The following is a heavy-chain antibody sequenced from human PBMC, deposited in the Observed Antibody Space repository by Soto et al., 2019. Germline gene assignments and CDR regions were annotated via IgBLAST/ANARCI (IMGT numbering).Heavy chain of an antibody. CDR2: ISAYNGNT. CDR1: GYTFTSYG. Sequence: RASVKVSCKASGYTFTSYGISWVRQAPGQGLEWMGWISAYNGNTNYAQKLQGRVTMTTDTSASTAYMELRSLRSDDTAVYYCARDGGVYGDPFNYNWFDPWGQGTLVTVSS. D-gene: IGHD4-17*01. V-gene: IGHV1-18*04. CDR3: ARDGGVYGDPFNYNWFDP. J-gene: IGHJ5*02.